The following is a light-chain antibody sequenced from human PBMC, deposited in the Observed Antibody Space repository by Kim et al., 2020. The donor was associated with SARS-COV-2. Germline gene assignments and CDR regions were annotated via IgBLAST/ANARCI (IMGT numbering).Light chain of an antibody. CDR2: EDN. V-gene: IGLV6-57*03. CDR3: QSYDSSNWV. J-gene: IGLJ3*02. Sequence: GKTVTLSCTRSSCSIASNYVQWYQQRPGSAPTTVIYEDNKRPSGVPDRFSGSIDSSSNSASLTNSGLKTEDEADYYCQSYDSSNWVFGGGTQLTVL. CDR1: SCSIASNY.